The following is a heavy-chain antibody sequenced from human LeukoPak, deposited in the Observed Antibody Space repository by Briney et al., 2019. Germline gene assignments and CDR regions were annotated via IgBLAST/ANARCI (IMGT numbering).Heavy chain of an antibody. J-gene: IGHJ4*02. D-gene: IGHD5-18*01. CDR1: GFSIGNYW. CDR3: ARWAGVTDY. V-gene: IGHV3-7*01. Sequence: GGSLRLSCTASGFSIGNYWMSWVRQAPGKGPEWVANIKQDGSAEYYVDSVKGRFTISRDNAKNSLSLKMNSLRAEDTAVYYCARWAGVTDYWGQGALVTVSS. CDR2: IKQDGSAE.